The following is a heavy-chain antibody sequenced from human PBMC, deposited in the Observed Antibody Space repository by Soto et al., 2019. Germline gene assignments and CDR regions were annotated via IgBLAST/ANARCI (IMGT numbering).Heavy chain of an antibody. CDR3: ARGADDFNWFDP. CDR1: GFTFSSYS. V-gene: IGHV3-21*01. Sequence: EVQLVESGGGLGKPGGSLRLSCAASGFTFSSYSMNWVRQAPGKGLXGVSSISSSSSYIYYADSVKGRFTISRDNAKNSLYLQMNSLRAEDTAVYYCARGADDFNWFDPWGQGTLVTVSS. CDR2: ISSSSSYI. J-gene: IGHJ5*02. D-gene: IGHD2-21*02.